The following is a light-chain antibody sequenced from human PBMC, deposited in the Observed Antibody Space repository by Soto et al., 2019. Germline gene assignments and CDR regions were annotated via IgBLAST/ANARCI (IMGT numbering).Light chain of an antibody. V-gene: IGKV3-15*01. Sequence: EIVMTQSPATLSVSPGERATLSCRASQSVSSNLAWYQQKPGQAPRLLIYGASTTATGIPARFSGSRSGTEFTLTISSLQSEDFALYYCQQYNNWPYTFGQGTKLEIK. CDR1: QSVSSN. CDR3: QQYNNWPYT. CDR2: GAS. J-gene: IGKJ2*01.